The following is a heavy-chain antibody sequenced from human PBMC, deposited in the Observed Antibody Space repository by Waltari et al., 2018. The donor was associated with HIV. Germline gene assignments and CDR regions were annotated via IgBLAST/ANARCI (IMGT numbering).Heavy chain of an antibody. CDR3: ARSPPQYDSSGYYCDY. CDR2: ISAHNGNT. D-gene: IGHD3-22*01. J-gene: IGHJ4*02. V-gene: IGHV1-18*01. Sequence: YGFTWVRQAPGQGLEWMGWISAHNGNTNYAQKFQGRVTMTTDTSTSTAYMELRSLRSDDTAVYYCARSPPQYDSSGYYCDYWGQGTLVTVSS. CDR1: YG.